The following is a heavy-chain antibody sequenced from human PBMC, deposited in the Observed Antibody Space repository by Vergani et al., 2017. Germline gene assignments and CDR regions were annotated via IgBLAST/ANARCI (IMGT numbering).Heavy chain of an antibody. J-gene: IGHJ6*03. CDR3: AKGGLGYCSGGSCYSFYYYYYMDV. Sequence: EVQLVESGGGVVRPGGSLRLSCAASGFTFDDYGMSWVRQAPGKGLEWVSGINWNGGSTGYADSVKGRFTISRDNAKNSLYLQMNSLRAEDTALYYCAKGGLGYCSGGSCYSFYYYYYMDVWGKGTTVTVSS. V-gene: IGHV3-20*04. CDR2: INWNGGST. D-gene: IGHD2-15*01. CDR1: GFTFDDYG.